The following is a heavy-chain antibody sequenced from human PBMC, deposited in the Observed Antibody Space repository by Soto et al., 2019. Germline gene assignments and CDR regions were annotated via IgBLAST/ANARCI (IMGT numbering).Heavy chain of an antibody. D-gene: IGHD6-13*01. CDR2: IDPSDSYT. J-gene: IGHJ6*02. Sequence: GESLKISCKGSGYSFTIYWISWVRQMPGKGLEWMGRIDPSDSYTNYSPSFQGHVTISADKSISTAYLQWSSLKASDTAMYYCTSHGAYYSSSWHGMDVWGQGTTVTVSS. CDR3: TSHGAYYSSSWHGMDV. CDR1: GYSFTIYW. V-gene: IGHV5-10-1*01.